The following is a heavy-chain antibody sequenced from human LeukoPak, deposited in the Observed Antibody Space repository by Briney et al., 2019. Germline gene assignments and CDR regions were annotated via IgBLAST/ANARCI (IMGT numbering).Heavy chain of an antibody. CDR3: AKGDYYSDY. D-gene: IGHD2-21*01. V-gene: IGHV3-23*01. Sequence: GGSLRLSCAASGFTFSSYSMNWVRQAPGKGLEWVSAISGSGGSTYYADSVKGRFTISRDNSKNTLYLQMSSLRAEDTAVYYCAKGDYYSDYWGQGTLVTVSS. J-gene: IGHJ4*02. CDR1: GFTFSSYS. CDR2: ISGSGGST.